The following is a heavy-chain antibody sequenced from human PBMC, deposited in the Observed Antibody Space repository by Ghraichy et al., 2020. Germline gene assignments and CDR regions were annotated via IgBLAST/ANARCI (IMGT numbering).Heavy chain of an antibody. Sequence: GGSLRLSCVASGFTFSSYWMHWVRQAPGKGLVWVSRINSDGSSTSYADSVKGRFTISRDNAKNTLYLQMNSLRAEDTAVYYCARDTVTTFDPLDYWYFDLWGRGTLVTVSS. CDR3: ARDTVTTFDPLDYWYFDL. CDR1: GFTFSSYW. CDR2: INSDGSST. J-gene: IGHJ2*01. D-gene: IGHD4-17*01. V-gene: IGHV3-74*01.